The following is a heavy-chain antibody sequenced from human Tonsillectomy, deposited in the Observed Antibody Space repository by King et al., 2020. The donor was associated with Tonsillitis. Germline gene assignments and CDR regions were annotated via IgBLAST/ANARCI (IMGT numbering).Heavy chain of an antibody. CDR3: ARDNYAGWFDP. Sequence: MQLQESGPGLVKPSETLSLTCTVSGGSISSYYWSWIRQPPGKRLEWIGYIYYSGSTNYNPSLKSRVTISVDTSKNRFSLKLSSVTAADTAVYYCARDNYAGWFDPWGQGTLVTVSS. CDR2: IYYSGST. CDR1: GGSISSYY. D-gene: IGHD4-23*01. J-gene: IGHJ5*02. V-gene: IGHV4-59*01.